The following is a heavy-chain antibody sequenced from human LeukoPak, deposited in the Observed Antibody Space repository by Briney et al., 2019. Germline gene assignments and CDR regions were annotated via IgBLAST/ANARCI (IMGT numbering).Heavy chain of an antibody. J-gene: IGHJ6*03. Sequence: PGGCLRLSSAASGFTLSSFDMHWVREPTGQGLEWVSTIGTASDTYYPGSVEGRFTLSRDNAKNSLYLQMNSLTAGDTAVYYCARGPPRGKYYYMDVWGKGTTVTVSS. CDR2: IGTASDT. V-gene: IGHV3-13*01. CDR1: GFTLSSFD. D-gene: IGHD1-1*01. CDR3: ARGPPRGKYYYMDV.